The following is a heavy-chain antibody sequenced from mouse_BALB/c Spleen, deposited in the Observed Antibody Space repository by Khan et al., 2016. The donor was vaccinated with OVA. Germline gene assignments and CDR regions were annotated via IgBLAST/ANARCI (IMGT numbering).Heavy chain of an antibody. J-gene: IGHJ2*01. D-gene: IGHD2-12*01. Sequence: EVELVESGGGLVQPGGSLKRSCEASGFTISGYGMSSVSQTPDQRLELVANIDSNSGSTDYQDSLKRRFTLSGDKATNAVYLQMRSLKSEDQAVYDCARSAIWGQGTTLTVSS. V-gene: IGHV5-6-3*01. CDR1: GFTISGYG. CDR2: IDSNSGST. CDR3: ARSAI.